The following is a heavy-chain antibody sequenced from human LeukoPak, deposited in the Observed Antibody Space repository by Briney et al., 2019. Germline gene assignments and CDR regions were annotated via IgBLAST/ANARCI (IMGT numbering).Heavy chain of an antibody. Sequence: GASVKVSCKASGGTFSSYAISWVRQAPGQGLEWMGGIIPIFGTANYAQKFQGRVTITADESTSTAYMELSSLRSEDTAVYYCALITNGLIFVGGDYWGQGTLVTVSS. CDR1: GGTFSSYA. J-gene: IGHJ4*02. V-gene: IGHV1-69*13. CDR2: IIPIFGTA. CDR3: ALITNGLIFVGGDY. D-gene: IGHD3/OR15-3a*01.